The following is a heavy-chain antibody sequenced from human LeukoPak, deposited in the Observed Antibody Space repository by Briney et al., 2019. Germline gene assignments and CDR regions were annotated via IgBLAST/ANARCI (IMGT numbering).Heavy chain of an antibody. Sequence: PGGSLRLSCTASGFTFGDYAMSWVRQAPGKGLEWVGFIRSKAYGGTTEYAASVKGRFTISRDDSKSIAYLQMNSLKTEDTAVYYCTRGTVPWPPLTAYWGQGTLVTVSS. J-gene: IGHJ4*02. CDR3: TRGTVPWPPLTAY. D-gene: IGHD1-1*01. V-gene: IGHV3-49*04. CDR2: IRSKAYGGTT. CDR1: GFTFGDYA.